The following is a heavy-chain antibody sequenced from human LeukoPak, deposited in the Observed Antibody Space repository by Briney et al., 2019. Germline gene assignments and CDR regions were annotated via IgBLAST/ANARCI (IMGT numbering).Heavy chain of an antibody. J-gene: IGHJ4*02. Sequence: GGSLRLSCAASGFTFRTYAMNWVRQAPGKGLEWVSYISSSSSTIYYADSVKGRFTISRDNAKNSLYLQMNSLRAEDTAVYYCARDGTTVTFDYWGQGTLVTVSS. CDR3: ARDGTTVTFDY. CDR1: GFTFRTYA. CDR2: ISSSSSTI. D-gene: IGHD4-17*01. V-gene: IGHV3-48*04.